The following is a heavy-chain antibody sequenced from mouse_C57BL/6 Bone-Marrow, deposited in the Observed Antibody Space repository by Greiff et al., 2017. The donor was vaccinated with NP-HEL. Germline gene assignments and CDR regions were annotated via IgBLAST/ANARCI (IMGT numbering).Heavy chain of an antibody. Sequence: VQLQQSGAELVRPGASVKLSCTASGFNIKDDYMHWVKQRPEQGLEWIGWIDPENGDTEYDSKFQGKATITADTPSTKPYLQLSSLTSEDTSVYYSTLRPCAMDYWGQGTSVTVSS. J-gene: IGHJ4*01. CDR3: TLRPCAMDY. CDR2: IDPENGDT. D-gene: IGHD3-2*02. V-gene: IGHV14-4*01. CDR1: GFNIKDDY.